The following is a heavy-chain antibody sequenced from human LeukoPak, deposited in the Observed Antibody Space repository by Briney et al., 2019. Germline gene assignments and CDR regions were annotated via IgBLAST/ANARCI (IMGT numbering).Heavy chain of an antibody. CDR1: GGSLDPFY. Sequence: PSETLSLTCTVSGGSLDPFYWSWIRQSPGKGLEWIGSIYYRGGTNYNPSLNSRVTISVDTSKNQFSLELSSVTAADTAVYYCARAAFNWFDPWGQGTLVTVSS. V-gene: IGHV4-59*08. CDR2: IYYRGGT. CDR3: ARAAFNWFDP. D-gene: IGHD6-25*01. J-gene: IGHJ5*02.